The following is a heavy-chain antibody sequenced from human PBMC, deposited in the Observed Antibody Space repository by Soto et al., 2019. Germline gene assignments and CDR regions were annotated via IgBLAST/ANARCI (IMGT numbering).Heavy chain of an antibody. CDR3: AREGYSGYDYYNDD. V-gene: IGHV4-34*01. J-gene: IGHJ4*02. CDR1: GGSFSGYY. D-gene: IGHD5-12*01. Sequence: PSETLSLTCAVYGGSFSGYYWSWIRQPPGKGLEWIGEINHSGSTNYNPSLKSRVTISVDTSKNQFSLKLSSVTAADTAVYYCAREGYSGYDYYNDDWGQGTLVTVSS. CDR2: INHSGST.